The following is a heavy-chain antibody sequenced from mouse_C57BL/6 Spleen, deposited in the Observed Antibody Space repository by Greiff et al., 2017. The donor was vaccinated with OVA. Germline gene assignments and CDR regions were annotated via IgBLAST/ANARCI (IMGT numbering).Heavy chain of an antibody. D-gene: IGHD3-2*02. V-gene: IGHV5-17*01. CDR3: ARGSGHATYYAMDY. Sequence: EVKLMESGGGLVKPGGSLKLSCAASGFTFSDYGMHWVRQAPEKGLEWVAYISSGSSTIYYADTVKGRFTISRDNAKNTLFLQMTSLRSEDTAMYYCARGSGHATYYAMDYWGQGTSVTVSS. J-gene: IGHJ4*01. CDR1: GFTFSDYG. CDR2: ISSGSSTI.